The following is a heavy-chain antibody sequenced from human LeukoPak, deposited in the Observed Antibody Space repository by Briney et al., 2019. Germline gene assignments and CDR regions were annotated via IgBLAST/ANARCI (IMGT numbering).Heavy chain of an antibody. J-gene: IGHJ4*02. Sequence: GGSLRLSCAASGLTFDNYAMNWVRQVPGKGLEWISLISWNSGTIGYADSVKGRFTISRDNANNFLYLQMNSLRAEDTAIYYCTRVGYIDEGIDYWGQGTLVTVSS. CDR3: TRVGYIDEGIDY. V-gene: IGHV3-9*01. D-gene: IGHD5-24*01. CDR2: ISWNSGTI. CDR1: GLTFDNYA.